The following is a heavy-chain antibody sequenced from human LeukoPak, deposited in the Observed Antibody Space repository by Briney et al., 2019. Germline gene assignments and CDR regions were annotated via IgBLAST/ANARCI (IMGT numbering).Heavy chain of an antibody. CDR3: AKKRGYDSSGYSFDY. D-gene: IGHD3-22*01. CDR2: ISGSGGST. V-gene: IGHV3-23*01. Sequence: GGSLRLSCAASGFTFSSCAMSWVRQAPGKGLEWVSVISGSGGSTDYADSVKGRFTISRDNSKNTLYLQMNSLRAEDTALYYCAKKRGYDSSGYSFDYWGQGTLVTVSS. CDR1: GFTFSSCA. J-gene: IGHJ4*02.